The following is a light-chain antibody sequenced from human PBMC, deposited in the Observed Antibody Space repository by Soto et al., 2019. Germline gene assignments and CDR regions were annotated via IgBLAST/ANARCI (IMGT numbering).Light chain of an antibody. Sequence: EIILTQSPDPLSLSPGERATLSCRSSQTVSSNYLAWCQQRPGQAPRLLIYGASTRAAGIPDRFSGSGSGTDCTLTITRLEPEDAAVYFCQQYTGPPTTFGQGTRLEIK. CDR3: QQYTGPPTT. CDR2: GAS. J-gene: IGKJ5*01. CDR1: QTVSSNY. V-gene: IGKV3-20*01.